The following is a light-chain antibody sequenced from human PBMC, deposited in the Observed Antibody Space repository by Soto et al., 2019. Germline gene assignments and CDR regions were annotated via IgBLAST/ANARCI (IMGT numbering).Light chain of an antibody. V-gene: IGKV3-20*01. J-gene: IGKJ1*01. Sequence: ESVLTQSPGTLSLSPGERGTISCRASQSVTSSYLAWYQQKPGQAPRLLIYGASSRATGIPDRFSGSGSGTDLTLTISRLEPEDFAVYYCQQYGSSPRTFGQGTKVEIK. CDR3: QQYGSSPRT. CDR1: QSVTSSY. CDR2: GAS.